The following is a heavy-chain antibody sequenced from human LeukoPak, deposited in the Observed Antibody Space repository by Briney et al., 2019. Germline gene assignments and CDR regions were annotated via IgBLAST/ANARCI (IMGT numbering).Heavy chain of an antibody. Sequence: GGSPRLSCAASGFTFDDYAMHWLRQAPGKGLEWVSLISGDGGSTYYADSVKGRFTISRDNSKNSLYLQMNSLRTEDTALYYCAKGHSSSCYPLEDYWGQGTLVTVSS. D-gene: IGHD6-13*01. CDR3: AKGHSSSCYPLEDY. CDR2: ISGDGGST. J-gene: IGHJ4*02. CDR1: GFTFDDYA. V-gene: IGHV3-43*02.